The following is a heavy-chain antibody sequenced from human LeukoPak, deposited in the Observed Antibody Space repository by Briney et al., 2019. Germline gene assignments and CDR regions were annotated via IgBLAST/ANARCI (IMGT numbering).Heavy chain of an antibody. CDR3: ARDQYYDSSGL. J-gene: IGHJ4*02. D-gene: IGHD3-22*01. V-gene: IGHV4-61*02. CDR1: VGSISSGSYY. Sequence: SETLSLTCTVPVGSISSGSYYRSWIRQPAGKGLEWIGRIYTSGSTNYNPSLKSRVTISVDTSKNQFSLKLSSVTAADTAVYYCARDQYYDSSGLWGQGTLVTVSS. CDR2: IYTSGST.